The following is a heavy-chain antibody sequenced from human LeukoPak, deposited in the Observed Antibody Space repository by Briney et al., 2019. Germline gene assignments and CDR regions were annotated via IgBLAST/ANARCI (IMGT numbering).Heavy chain of an antibody. CDR3: ARRDGYKGNGQYYYYYYMDV. V-gene: IGHV3-48*01. J-gene: IGHJ6*03. CDR1: GFTFSSYN. CDR2: ISSSSSTI. Sequence: QPGGSLRLSCAASGFTFSSYNMNWVRQAPGKGLEWVSYISSSSSTIYYADSVKGRFTISRDNAENSLYLQMNSLRAEDTAVYYCARRDGYKGNGQYYYYYYMDVWGKGTTVTVSS. D-gene: IGHD5-24*01.